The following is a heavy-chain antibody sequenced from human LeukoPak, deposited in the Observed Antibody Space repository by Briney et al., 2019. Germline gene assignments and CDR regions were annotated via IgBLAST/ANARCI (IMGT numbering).Heavy chain of an antibody. Sequence: PGGSLRLSCAASGFTFSSYGMHWVRQAPGKGLEWVAFIRYDGSNKYYADSVKGRFTISRDNSKNTLYLQMNSLRAEDTAVYYCAKDGIQLWLHTRNWYFDLWGRGTLVTVSS. CDR2: IRYDGSNK. CDR3: AKDGIQLWLHTRNWYFDL. CDR1: GFTFSSYG. D-gene: IGHD5-18*01. J-gene: IGHJ2*01. V-gene: IGHV3-30*02.